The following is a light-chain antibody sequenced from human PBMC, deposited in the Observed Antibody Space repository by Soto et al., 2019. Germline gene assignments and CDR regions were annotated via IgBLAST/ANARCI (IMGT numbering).Light chain of an antibody. CDR2: WAS. V-gene: IGKV4-1*01. Sequence: DIVMTQSPDSLAVSLGERATINCRSSQSGLFSPNNKNYLVWYQQKPGQPPKLLIYWASTRESGVPDRFSGSGSGTDFSLTISSLQAEDVAVYYCQQYYTTPLTFGGGTKVEIK. CDR1: QSGLFSPNNKNY. CDR3: QQYYTTPLT. J-gene: IGKJ4*01.